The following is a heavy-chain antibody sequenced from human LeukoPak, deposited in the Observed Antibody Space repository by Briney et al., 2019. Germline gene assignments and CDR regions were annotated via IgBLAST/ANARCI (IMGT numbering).Heavy chain of an antibody. CDR1: GGSISSSSYY. V-gene: IGHV4-39*07. Sequence: PSETLSLTCTVSGGSISSSSYYWGWIRQPPGKGLEWIGSIYYSGSTYYNPSLKSRVTISVDTSKNQFSLKLSSVTAADTAVYYCARDAGIAARGSIDYWGQGTLVTVSS. CDR3: ARDAGIAARGSIDY. J-gene: IGHJ4*02. D-gene: IGHD6-6*01. CDR2: IYYSGST.